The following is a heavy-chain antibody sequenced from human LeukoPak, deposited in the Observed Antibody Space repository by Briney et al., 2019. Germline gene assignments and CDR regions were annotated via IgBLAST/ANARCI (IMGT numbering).Heavy chain of an antibody. CDR3: ARTPSGAAAGYYGMDV. CDR1: GGSISSSSHY. V-gene: IGHV4-39*01. Sequence: PSATLSLTCTVSGGSISSSSHYWGWIRQPPGKGLEWIGTIYYRGSAYYNPSLKSRVTISIATSMNQFSLKLISVTAADTAAYYCARTPSGAAAGYYGMDVWGQGTTVTVSS. J-gene: IGHJ6*02. CDR2: IYYRGSA. D-gene: IGHD6-13*01.